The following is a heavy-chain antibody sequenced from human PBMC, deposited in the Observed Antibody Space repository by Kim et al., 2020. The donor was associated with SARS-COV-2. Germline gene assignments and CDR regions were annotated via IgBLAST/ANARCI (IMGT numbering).Heavy chain of an antibody. CDR2: VHECEPD. CDR3: VRQGSHYYDTSGYEYFDY. J-gene: IGHJ4*02. Sequence: SETLSLTCSVSGGYIGTYYWRWIRQPPGKGLEWIAHVHECEPDAYNPSLKSRVTITVDTSKNKFPLKLTSVSAADTAAYFCVRQGSHYYDTSGYEYFDYWGRGTLATVSS. D-gene: IGHD3-22*01. CDR1: GGYIGTYY. V-gene: IGHV4-59*01.